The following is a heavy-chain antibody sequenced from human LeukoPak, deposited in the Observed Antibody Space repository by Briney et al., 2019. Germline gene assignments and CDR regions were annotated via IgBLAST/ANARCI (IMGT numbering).Heavy chain of an antibody. CDR3: ARDPAPATGAFDI. CDR1: GFTISSNY. D-gene: IGHD1-1*01. V-gene: IGHV3-53*01. Sequence: GGSLRLSCAASGFTISSNYMNWVRQAPGKGLEWVSVIFNSGDTYYADSVKGRFAISRDTSKNTLYLQMNSLRVDDTAVYYCARDPAPATGAFDIWGQGTMVIIS. CDR2: IFNSGDT. J-gene: IGHJ3*02.